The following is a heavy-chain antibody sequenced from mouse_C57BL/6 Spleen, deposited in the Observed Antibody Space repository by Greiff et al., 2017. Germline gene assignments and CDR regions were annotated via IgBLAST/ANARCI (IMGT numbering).Heavy chain of an antibody. Sequence: QVQLQQPGAELVRPGTSVKLSCKASGYTFTSYWMHWVKQRPGQGLEWIGVIDPSDSYTNYNQKFKGKATLPVDTSSSTAYMQLSSLTSEDSAVYYCARSSYDGYYVDAMDYWGQGTSVTVSS. CDR2: IDPSDSYT. J-gene: IGHJ4*01. CDR3: ARSSYDGYYVDAMDY. D-gene: IGHD2-3*01. CDR1: GYTFTSYW. V-gene: IGHV1-59*01.